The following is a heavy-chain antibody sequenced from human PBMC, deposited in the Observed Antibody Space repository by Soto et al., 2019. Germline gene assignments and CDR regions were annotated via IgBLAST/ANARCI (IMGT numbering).Heavy chain of an antibody. Sequence: GQLVQSGGEVKKPGASVKVSCKTSGYTFSRYGISWVRQAPGQGLEWMGWISGYNGDTNYARKFQGRVTMTIDTSTTTAYMELRSLTSDDTAVYYCAKNGQPPYYYYGLDVWGQGTTVTVSS. D-gene: IGHD2-8*01. CDR3: AKNGQPPYYYYGLDV. CDR1: GYTFSRYG. V-gene: IGHV1-18*01. CDR2: ISGYNGDT. J-gene: IGHJ6*02.